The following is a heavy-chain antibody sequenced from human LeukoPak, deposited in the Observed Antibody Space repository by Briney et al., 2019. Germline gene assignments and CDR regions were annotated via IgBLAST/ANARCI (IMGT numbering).Heavy chain of an antibody. D-gene: IGHD4-17*01. V-gene: IGHV3-23*01. CDR2: ISSSGGST. J-gene: IGHJ4*02. CDR1: GFTFNSYA. CDR3: AESPMTRVTTGGFDF. Sequence: PGGSLRLSCAASGFTFNSYAMSWVRQAPGKGLEWVSSISSSGGSTYYVDSVKGRFTISRDNSKNTLYLQMNGLRAEDTAVYYCAESPMTRVTTGGFDFWGQGTLVTVSS.